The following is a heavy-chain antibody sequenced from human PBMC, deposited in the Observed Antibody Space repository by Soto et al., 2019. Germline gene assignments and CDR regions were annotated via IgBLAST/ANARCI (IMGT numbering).Heavy chain of an antibody. CDR3: ARDRAMDDY. Sequence: EVQLVESGGGLVQPGGSLRLSCAASGFTFSNYWMGWVRQAPGKGLEWVANINQDGNEKNYMDSAKGRFTISRDNAKNSLNLQMNSLRAEDTAVYYCARDRAMDDYWGQGTLVTVYS. J-gene: IGHJ4*02. CDR2: INQDGNEK. V-gene: IGHV3-7*05. CDR1: GFTFSNYW.